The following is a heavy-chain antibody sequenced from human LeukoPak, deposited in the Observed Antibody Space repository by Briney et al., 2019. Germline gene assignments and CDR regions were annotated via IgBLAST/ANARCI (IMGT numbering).Heavy chain of an antibody. V-gene: IGHV4-31*03. CDR3: ARGGPRYCSGGSCFGWFDP. CDR2: IYYSGST. J-gene: IGHJ5*02. CDR1: GGSISSGGYY. Sequence: SQTLSLTCTVSGGSISSGGYYWSWIRQHPGKGLECIGYIYYSGSTYYNPSLKSRVTISVDTSKNQFSLKLSSVTAADTAVYYCARGGPRYCSGGSCFGWFDPWGRGTLVTVSS. D-gene: IGHD2-15*01.